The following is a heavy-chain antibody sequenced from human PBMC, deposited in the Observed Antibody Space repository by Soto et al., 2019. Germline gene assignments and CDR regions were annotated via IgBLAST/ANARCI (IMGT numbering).Heavy chain of an antibody. Sequence: GGSLRLSCAASGFTFRNHAMHWVRQAPGKGLECLAVIAYDGSNAFYRDSVKGRFTISRDNSKNTLYLHMNSLRSEDTGVYYCARERITIFGVATYGMDVWGQGTTVTVSS. CDR1: GFTFRNHA. V-gene: IGHV3-30-3*01. D-gene: IGHD3-3*01. CDR3: ARERITIFGVATYGMDV. CDR2: IAYDGSNA. J-gene: IGHJ6*02.